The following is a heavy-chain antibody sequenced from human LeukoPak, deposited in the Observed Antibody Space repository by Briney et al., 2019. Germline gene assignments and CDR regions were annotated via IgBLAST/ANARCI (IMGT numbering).Heavy chain of an antibody. CDR3: ARGERIVVVPAASGNWFDP. J-gene: IGHJ5*02. Sequence: SETLSLTCAVYGGSFSGYYWSWIRQPPGKGLEWIGEINHSGSTNYNPSLKSRVTISVDTSKNQFSLKLSSVTAADTAVYYCARGERIVVVPAASGNWFDPWGQGTLVTVSS. V-gene: IGHV4-34*01. CDR1: GGSFSGYY. D-gene: IGHD2-2*01. CDR2: INHSGST.